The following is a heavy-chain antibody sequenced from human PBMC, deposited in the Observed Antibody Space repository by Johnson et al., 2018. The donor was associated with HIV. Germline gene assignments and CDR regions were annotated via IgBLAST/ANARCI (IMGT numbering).Heavy chain of an antibody. J-gene: IGHJ3*02. Sequence: VQLVESGGGLIQPGGSLRLSCAASGFTFSSFAMSWVRQAPGKGLEWVSGISGSGGRTYYADSVKGRFTISRDNAKKSLYLQMNSLRAEDTAVYYCATLSLIAAPDPFDIWGQGTMVTVSS. CDR3: ATLSLIAAPDPFDI. V-gene: IGHV3-23*04. CDR1: GFTFSSFA. CDR2: ISGSGGRT. D-gene: IGHD6-6*01.